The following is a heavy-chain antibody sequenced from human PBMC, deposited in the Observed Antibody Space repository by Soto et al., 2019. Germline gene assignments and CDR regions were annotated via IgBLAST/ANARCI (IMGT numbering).Heavy chain of an antibody. CDR2: IFDSGNA. J-gene: IGHJ4*02. Sequence: SETLSLTCTVSGGSISSDCWSWIRQPPGKGLEWIAYIFDSGNANYNPSLKSRVTISVDTSKNQFSLKLTSVTAADTAVYYCARHRRTTVAKFYFDNWGQGALVTVSS. CDR1: GGSISSDC. CDR3: ARHRRTTVAKFYFDN. D-gene: IGHD4-4*01. V-gene: IGHV4-59*08.